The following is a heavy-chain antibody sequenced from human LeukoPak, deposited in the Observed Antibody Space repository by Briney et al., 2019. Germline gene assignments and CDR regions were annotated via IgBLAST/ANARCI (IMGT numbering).Heavy chain of an antibody. V-gene: IGHV3-66*01. CDR2: IYSGGST. CDR3: LRGDRRDY. Sequence: GGSLRLSCAGSGFTFSSYSMNWVRQAPGKGLEWVSVIYSGGSTYYADSVKGRFTISRDNSKNTLYLQMNSLRVEDTAVYYCLRGDRRDYWGQGTLVTVSS. J-gene: IGHJ4*02. CDR1: GFTFSSYS.